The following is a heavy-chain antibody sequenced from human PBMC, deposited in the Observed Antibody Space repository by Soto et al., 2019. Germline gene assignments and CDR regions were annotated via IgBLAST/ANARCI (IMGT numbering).Heavy chain of an antibody. CDR3: ARVPGVVVSADDAFDI. D-gene: IGHD2-21*02. J-gene: IGHJ3*02. V-gene: IGHV4-4*02. Sequence: QVQLQESGPGLLKPSGTLSLTCAVSGGSVSSSNWWSWVRQSPGKGLEWMGEIYHSGSAHYNPSLKSRATISLDKSKTQFSLRLTSVTAADTAVYYCARVPGVVVSADDAFDIWGPGTRVIVSS. CDR2: IYHSGSA. CDR1: GGSVSSSNW.